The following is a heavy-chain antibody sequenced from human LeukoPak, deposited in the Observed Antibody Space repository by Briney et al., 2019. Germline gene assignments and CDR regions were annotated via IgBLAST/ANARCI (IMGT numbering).Heavy chain of an antibody. V-gene: IGHV3-23*01. CDR3: AKDFDY. CDR1: GFNFINYA. CDR2: ISGGGGHT. Sequence: GGSLRLSCAASGFNFINYAMAWVRQAPGKGLEWVSGISGGGGHTYYADSVRGRFTISTDNSDNALFLQMNSLRVEDTAIYYCAKDFDYWGQGTLVTVSS. J-gene: IGHJ4*02.